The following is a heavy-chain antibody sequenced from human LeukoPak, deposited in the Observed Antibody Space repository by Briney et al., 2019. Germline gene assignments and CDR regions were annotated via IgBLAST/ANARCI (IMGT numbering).Heavy chain of an antibody. D-gene: IGHD3-10*01. CDR1: GFTFSDYY. CDR2: ISSSGSTI. J-gene: IGHJ5*02. Sequence: PGGSLRLSCAASGFTFSDYYMSWIRQAPGKGLDWVSYISSSGSTIYYADSVKGRFTISRDNAKNSLYLQMNSLRTEDTAVYYCARDWADYYGSVHPWGQGTRVTVSS. V-gene: IGHV3-11*01. CDR3: ARDWADYYGSVHP.